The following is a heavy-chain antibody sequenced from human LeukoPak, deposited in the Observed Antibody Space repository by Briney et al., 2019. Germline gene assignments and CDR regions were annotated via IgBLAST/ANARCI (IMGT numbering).Heavy chain of an antibody. D-gene: IGHD6-19*01. CDR3: AKDQAPYSSGWYYGY. CDR2: ISGSGGST. CDR1: GFTFSSYA. J-gene: IGHJ4*02. Sequence: PGGSLRLSCAASGFTFSSYAMSWVRQAPGKGLEWVSAISGSGGSTYYADSVKGRFTISRDNSKNTLYLQMNSLRAEDTAVYYCAKDQAPYSSGWYYGYWGQGTLVTVSS. V-gene: IGHV3-23*01.